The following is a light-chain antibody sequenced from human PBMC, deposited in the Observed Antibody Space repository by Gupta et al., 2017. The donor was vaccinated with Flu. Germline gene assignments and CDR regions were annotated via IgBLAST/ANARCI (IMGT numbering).Light chain of an antibody. Sequence: DIVVTPSPISLPVTPGEPASISCRSSQSLLHSNGYNYLDWYLQKPGQSPQLLIYLGSNRASGVPDRFSGSGSGTDFTLKISRVEAEYVGVYYCMQALQTPLTFGGGTKVEIK. J-gene: IGKJ4*01. CDR1: QSLLHSNGYNY. V-gene: IGKV2-28*01. CDR2: LGS. CDR3: MQALQTPLT.